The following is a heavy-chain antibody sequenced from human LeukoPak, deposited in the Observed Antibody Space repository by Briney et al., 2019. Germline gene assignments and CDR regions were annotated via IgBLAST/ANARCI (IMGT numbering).Heavy chain of an antibody. CDR2: IGHDGSTY. CDR1: GFSFSTFG. J-gene: IGHJ4*02. CDR3: ARDRDFLTAEFDY. V-gene: IGHV3-33*01. Sequence: GGSLRLSCAASGFSFSTFGMHWVRQAPDKGLEWVAVIGHDGSTYHYADSVKGRFTISRDNFRNTMFLHMNGLRVEETAVYYCARDRDFLTAEFDYWGQGTLVTVSS. D-gene: IGHD3-3*01.